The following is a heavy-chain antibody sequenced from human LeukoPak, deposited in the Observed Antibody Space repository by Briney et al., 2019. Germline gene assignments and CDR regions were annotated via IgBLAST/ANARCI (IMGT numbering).Heavy chain of an antibody. CDR3: ARTTSYFDY. D-gene: IGHD4-17*01. J-gene: IGHJ4*02. CDR1: GYSFISYD. V-gene: IGHV1-18*01. CDR2: ISGYNGDT. Sequence: ASVKVSCKASGYSFISYDFNWVRQAPGQGLEWMGWISGYNGDTKYAENFQGRVTMTIDTSTSTAYMELRSLRSDDTALFYCARTTSYFDYWGQGTLVIVSS.